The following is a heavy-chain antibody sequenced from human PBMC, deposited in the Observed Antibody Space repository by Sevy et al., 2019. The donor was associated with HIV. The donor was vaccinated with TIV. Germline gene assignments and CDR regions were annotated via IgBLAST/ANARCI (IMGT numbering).Heavy chain of an antibody. CDR1: GGSISSYY. Sequence: SETLSLTCTVSGGSISSYYWSWIRQPPGKGLEWIGYIYYSGSTNYNPSLKSRVTISVDTSKNQFSLKLSSVTAADTAVYYCARARDGYNPYYFDYWGQGTLVTVSS. CDR2: IYYSGST. D-gene: IGHD5-12*01. CDR3: ARARDGYNPYYFDY. J-gene: IGHJ4*02. V-gene: IGHV4-59*13.